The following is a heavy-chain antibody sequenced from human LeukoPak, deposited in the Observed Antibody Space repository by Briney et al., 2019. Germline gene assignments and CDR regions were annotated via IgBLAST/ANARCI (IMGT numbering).Heavy chain of an antibody. D-gene: IGHD3-16*01. CDR1: GFTFSRYW. J-gene: IGHJ6*03. V-gene: IGHV3-7*01. Sequence: GGSLRLSCAASGFTFSRYWKSWVRQAPGKGLEWVANIKEDGSEKYSVDSVRGRFTVYRDNAEHSLYLQMNSVRAEDTAVYYCARGGIYIPPYYYYYMDVWGRGTTVTVSS. CDR2: IKEDGSEK. CDR3: ARGGIYIPPYYYYYMDV.